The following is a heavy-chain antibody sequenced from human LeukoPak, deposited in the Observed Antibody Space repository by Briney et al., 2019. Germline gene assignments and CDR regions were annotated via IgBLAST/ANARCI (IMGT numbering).Heavy chain of an antibody. CDR2: ISYDGSNK. Sequence: GGSLRLSCAASGFTFSSYAMTWVRQAPGKGLEWVAVISYDGSNKFYADSVKGRFTISRDNSKNTLYLQMNSLRAEDTAVYYCARVGRYCSSTSCYSSGYYYYMDVWGKGTTVTVSS. CDR1: GFTFSSYA. V-gene: IGHV3-30-3*01. J-gene: IGHJ6*03. D-gene: IGHD2-2*02. CDR3: ARVGRYCSSTSCYSSGYYYYMDV.